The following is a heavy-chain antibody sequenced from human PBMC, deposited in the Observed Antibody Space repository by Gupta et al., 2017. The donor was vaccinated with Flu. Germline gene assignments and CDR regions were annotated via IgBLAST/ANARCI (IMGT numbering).Heavy chain of an antibody. CDR1: GFTFSSYT. Sequence: EAQVLESGGGLVQPGGSLRLSCTASGFTFSSYTMSWVRQAPGQGLEWVSSISGSGIITEYGDSVKGRFTISRDNSKTTLYLEMKSLGVDDTAIYYCAKDQGVSGGQGTLVTVSS. CDR3: AKDQGVS. J-gene: IGHJ4*02. V-gene: IGHV3-23*01. CDR2: ISGSGIIT. D-gene: IGHD3-16*01.